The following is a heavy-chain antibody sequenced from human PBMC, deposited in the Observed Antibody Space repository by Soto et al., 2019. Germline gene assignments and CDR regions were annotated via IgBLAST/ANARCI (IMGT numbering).Heavy chain of an antibody. V-gene: IGHV3-53*02. CDR3: AIGQQVILRYYYGLNV. J-gene: IGHJ6*02. CDR2: IYYDDGST. CDR1: GFTVSTNY. D-gene: IGHD6-13*01. Sequence: EVQLVETGGGLIQPGGSLRLSCAVSGFTVSTNYMSWVRQAPGKGLEWVSVIYYDDGSTYYADSVKGRFSISRDSSRNTLYLQMNSLRAEDTAVHYCAIGQQVILRYYYGLNVWGQGTTVTVSS.